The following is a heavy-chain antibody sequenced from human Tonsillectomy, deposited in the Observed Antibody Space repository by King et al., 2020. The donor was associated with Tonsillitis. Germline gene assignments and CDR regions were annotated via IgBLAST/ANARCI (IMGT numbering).Heavy chain of an antibody. J-gene: IGHJ4*02. V-gene: IGHV4-61*02. CDR1: GDSISSGRHY. CDR3: ATGQQPMGLDS. CDR2: MYTNGET. D-gene: IGHD2-8*02. Sequence: VQLQESGPGLVKPSQTLSLTCSVSGDSISSGRHYWSWVRQPAGKGLGWIGRMYTNGETNYNPSLKSRVTISLDTSKNHFSLKGTSVTDADTAMYYCATGQQPMGLDSWGQGTLVTVSS.